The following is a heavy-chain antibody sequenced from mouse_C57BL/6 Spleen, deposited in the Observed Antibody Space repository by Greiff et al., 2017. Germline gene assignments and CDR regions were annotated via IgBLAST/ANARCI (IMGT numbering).Heavy chain of an antibody. D-gene: IGHD1-1*01. CDR1: GYAFSSYW. J-gene: IGHJ3*01. Sequence: QVQLQQSGAELVKPGASVKISCKASGYAFSSYWMNWVKQRPGKGLEWIGQIYPGDGDTTYNGKFKGKATLTADKSSSTAYMQLSSLTSEDSAVYFCARGIPITTVVGGFAYWGQGTLVTVSA. CDR3: ARGIPITTVVGGFAY. CDR2: IYPGDGDT. V-gene: IGHV1-80*01.